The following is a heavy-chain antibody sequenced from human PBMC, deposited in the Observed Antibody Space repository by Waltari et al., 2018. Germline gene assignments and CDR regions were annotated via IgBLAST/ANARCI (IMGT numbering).Heavy chain of an antibody. J-gene: IGHJ5*02. Sequence: QVQLQESGPGLVKPSETLSLTCTVSGGSISSYYWSWIRQPPGKGLEWIGYIYYSGSTNYNPSLKSRVTISVDTSKNQFSLKLSSVTAADTAVYYCARVAPYYDFWSGYGWFDPWGQGTLVTVSS. CDR1: GGSISSYY. CDR2: IYYSGST. CDR3: ARVAPYYDFWSGYGWFDP. V-gene: IGHV4-59*01. D-gene: IGHD3-3*01.